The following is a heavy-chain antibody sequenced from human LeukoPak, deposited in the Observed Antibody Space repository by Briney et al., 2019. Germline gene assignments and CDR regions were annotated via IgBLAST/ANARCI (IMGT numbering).Heavy chain of an antibody. CDR2: IYYSGTT. Sequence: PSETLSLTCTVSGGSISSGGYYWSWIRQHPGKGLEWIGYIYYSGTTYYSPSLKSRVTISVDTSKNQFSLRMSSVTAADTAVYYCARDYRQRWYDSWGQGTLVSVSS. CDR1: GGSISSGGYY. V-gene: IGHV4-31*03. D-gene: IGHD1-1*01. J-gene: IGHJ5*01. CDR3: ARDYRQRWYDS.